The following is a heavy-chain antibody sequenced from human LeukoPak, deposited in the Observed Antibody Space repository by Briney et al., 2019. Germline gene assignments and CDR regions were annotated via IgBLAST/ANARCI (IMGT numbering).Heavy chain of an antibody. Sequence: SEXXSLTCTVSGGSISSYYWSWIRQPPGKGLEGIGYIYYSGSTNYNPSLTSRVTISVDTSKNQFSLKLSSVTAADTAVYYCAKVSRDIVVVPAAVHYYYYYMDVWGKGTTVTVSS. CDR2: IYYSGST. CDR3: AKVSRDIVVVPAAVHYYYYYMDV. J-gene: IGHJ6*03. D-gene: IGHD2-2*01. CDR1: GGSISSYY. V-gene: IGHV4-59*01.